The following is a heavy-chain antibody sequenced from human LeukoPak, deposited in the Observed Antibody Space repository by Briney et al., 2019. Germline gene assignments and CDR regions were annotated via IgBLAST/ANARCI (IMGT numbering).Heavy chain of an antibody. CDR2: ISGSGGST. D-gene: IGHD6-13*01. V-gene: IGHV3-23*01. Sequence: GGSLRLSCAASGFTFSSYATSWVRQAPGKGLEWVSAISGSGGSTYYADSVKGRFTISRDNSKNTLYLQMNSLRAEDTAVYYCAKDNSWGFGDGGGNFDYWGQGTLVTVSS. J-gene: IGHJ4*02. CDR3: AKDNSWGFGDGGGNFDY. CDR1: GFTFSSYA.